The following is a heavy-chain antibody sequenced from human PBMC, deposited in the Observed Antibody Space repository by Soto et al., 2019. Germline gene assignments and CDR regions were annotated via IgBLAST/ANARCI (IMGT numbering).Heavy chain of an antibody. CDR3: ARVGHCTSTSCYLMDV. J-gene: IGHJ6*02. V-gene: IGHV4-34*01. CDR2: IDHSGSN. Sequence: QVQLQQWGAGLLKPSETLSLTCAVYGGPFSNYYWNWIRQPPGKGLEWIGEIDHSGSNTCNPSLKSRLTLSIDTSKSQFSLKLSSVTAADTAVYYCARVGHCTSTSCYLMDVWGQGTTVTVSS. D-gene: IGHD2-2*01. CDR1: GGPFSNYY.